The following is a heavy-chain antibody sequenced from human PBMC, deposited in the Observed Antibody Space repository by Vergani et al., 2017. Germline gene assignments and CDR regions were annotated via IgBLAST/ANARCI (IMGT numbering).Heavy chain of an antibody. Sequence: EVQLLESGGGLVQPGGSLRLSCAASGFTFSSYAMSWVRQAPGKGLEWVSRINSDGSSTSYADSVKGRFTISRDNAKNTLYLQMNSLRAEDTAVYYCARHGRSSSSYYYYYGMDVWGQGP. CDR2: INSDGSST. CDR1: GFTFSSYA. V-gene: IGHV3-74*02. CDR3: ARHGRSSSSYYYYYGMDV. J-gene: IGHJ6*02. D-gene: IGHD6-6*01.